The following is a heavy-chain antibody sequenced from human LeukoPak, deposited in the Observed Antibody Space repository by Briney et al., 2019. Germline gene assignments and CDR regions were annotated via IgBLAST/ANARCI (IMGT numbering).Heavy chain of an antibody. Sequence: GASVKVSCKASGYSFTSYGISWVRQAPGQGLEWMGLISGYNGNTNYAQRLQGRVTMTTDTSTSTAYMELRSLSSDDTAVYYCARDRPYYYDSSAYYPDFWGQGTLVTVSS. D-gene: IGHD3-22*01. V-gene: IGHV1-18*01. CDR2: ISGYNGNT. J-gene: IGHJ4*02. CDR3: ARDRPYYYDSSAYYPDF. CDR1: GYSFTSYG.